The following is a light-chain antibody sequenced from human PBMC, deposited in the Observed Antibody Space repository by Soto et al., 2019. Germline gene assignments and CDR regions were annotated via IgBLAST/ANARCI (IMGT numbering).Light chain of an antibody. J-gene: IGKJ1*01. CDR1: QSISSY. V-gene: IGKV1-39*01. Sequence: DIQMTQSPSSLPASVGDRVTITCRASQSISSYLNWYQQKPGKAPKLLIYAASSLQSGVPSRFSGSGSGTDFTLTISSLRPDDFATYYCQQYDSYSWTFGQGTKVDIK. CDR3: QQYDSYSWT. CDR2: AAS.